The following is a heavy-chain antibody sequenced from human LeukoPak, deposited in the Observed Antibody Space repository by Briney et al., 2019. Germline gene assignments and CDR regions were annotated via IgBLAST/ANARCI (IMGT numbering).Heavy chain of an antibody. J-gene: IGHJ5*02. D-gene: IGHD5-18*01. CDR1: GGTFSSYA. Sequence: SVKVSCKASGGTFSSYAISWVRQAPGQGLEWMGGIIPIFGTANYGQKFQGRVTITTDESTSTAYMELSSLRSEDTAVYYCARVWRPRGYSYGGDWFDPWGQGTLVTVSS. V-gene: IGHV1-69*05. CDR2: IIPIFGTA. CDR3: ARVWRPRGYSYGGDWFDP.